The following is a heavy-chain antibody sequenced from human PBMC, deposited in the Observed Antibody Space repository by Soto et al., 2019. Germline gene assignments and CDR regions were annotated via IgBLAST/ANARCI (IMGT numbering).Heavy chain of an antibody. CDR1: GFTFKTYA. Sequence: QAQLVESGGGVVQPGRSLRLSCVTSGFTFKTYAMHWVRQAPGKGLEWVAVIWYDGRENYYADSVRGRFTIYRDNSKNSLYLQMNSLEVEDTAVYYCARDHGADEPMDYWGKGTLVTVSS. CDR2: IWYDGREN. V-gene: IGHV3-33*01. CDR3: ARDHGADEPMDY. J-gene: IGHJ4*02.